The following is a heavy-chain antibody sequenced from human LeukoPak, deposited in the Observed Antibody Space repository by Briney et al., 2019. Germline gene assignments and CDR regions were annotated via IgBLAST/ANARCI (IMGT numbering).Heavy chain of an antibody. V-gene: IGHV1-2*02. J-gene: IGHJ4*02. CDR3: ARGGTYYYDSSGYNYFDY. CDR2: INPNSGGT. D-gene: IGHD3-22*01. CDR1: GYTFTGYY. Sequence: GASVKVSCKASGYTFTGYYMHWVRQAPGQGLEWMGWINPNSGGTNYAQKFQGRVTMTRDTSISTAYMELSRLRSDDTAVYYCARGGTYYYDSSGYNYFDYWGQGTLVTVSS.